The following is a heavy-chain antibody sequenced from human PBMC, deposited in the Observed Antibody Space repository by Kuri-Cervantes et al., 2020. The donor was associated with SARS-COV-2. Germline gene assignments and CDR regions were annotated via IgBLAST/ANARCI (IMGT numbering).Heavy chain of an antibody. V-gene: IGHV3-30*02. D-gene: IGHD6-19*01. J-gene: IGHJ3*02. CDR1: GFTFTNYG. Sequence: GESLKISCAASGFTFTNYGMHWVRQAPGKGLEWVAFIRHDGSNKYYADSVKGRFTITRDNSRNTLWLQMNSLGAEDTAVYYCAREGLVSFAFDIWGQGTMVTVSS. CDR2: IRHDGSNK. CDR3: AREGLVSFAFDI.